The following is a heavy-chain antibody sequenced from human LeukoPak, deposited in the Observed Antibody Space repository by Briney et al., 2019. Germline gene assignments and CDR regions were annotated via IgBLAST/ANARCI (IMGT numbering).Heavy chain of an antibody. D-gene: IGHD6-13*01. CDR2: INWNGGNT. J-gene: IGHJ4*02. V-gene: IGHV3-20*04. Sequence: GGSLRLSCAASGFTFDDYGMTWVRQAPGKGLEWVSGINWNGGNTGYADSVKGRFTISRDNSKNTLYLQMNSLRAEDTAVYYCAREGGGSSWYYFDYWGQGTLVTVSS. CDR3: AREGGGSSWYYFDY. CDR1: GFTFDDYG.